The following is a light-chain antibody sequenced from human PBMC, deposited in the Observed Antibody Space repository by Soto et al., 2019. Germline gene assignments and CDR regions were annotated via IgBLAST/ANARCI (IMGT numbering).Light chain of an antibody. CDR2: GAS. V-gene: IGKV3-20*01. J-gene: IGKJ5*01. CDR1: QSVSSSY. Sequence: EIVMTQSPATLSVSPGERATLSCRAIQSVSSSYLAWYQQKPGQAPRLLIYGASSRATGIPDRFSGSGSGADFTLTISRLEPEDFAVYYCHQYGISPPVTFGQGTRLEIK. CDR3: HQYGISPPVT.